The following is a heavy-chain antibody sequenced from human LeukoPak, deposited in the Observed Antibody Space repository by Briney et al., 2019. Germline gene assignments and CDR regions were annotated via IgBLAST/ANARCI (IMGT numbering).Heavy chain of an antibody. J-gene: IGHJ4*02. Sequence: SGGSLRLSCAASGFIFSSFEMNWVRQAPGKGREWVANIKQDGSEKYYVDSVEGRFTISRDNARTSLSLQMNSLRGEDTAVYYCVRALGSSSADYWGQGTLVTVSS. CDR2: IKQDGSEK. V-gene: IGHV3-7*01. CDR3: VRALGSSSADY. CDR1: GFIFSSFE. D-gene: IGHD6-6*01.